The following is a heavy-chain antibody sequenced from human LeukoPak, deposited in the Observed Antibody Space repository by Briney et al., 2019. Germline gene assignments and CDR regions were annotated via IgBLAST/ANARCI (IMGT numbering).Heavy chain of an antibody. J-gene: IGHJ4*02. CDR2: ISGSGGST. CDR1: GFTFSSYA. V-gene: IGHV3-23*01. CDR3: AKDRSGSYNRYYFDY. Sequence: GSLRLSCAASGFTFSSYAMSWVRQAPGKGLEWVSAISGSGGSTYYADSVKGRFTISRDNSKNTLYLQMNSLGAEDTAVYYCAKDRSGSYNRYYFDYWGQGTLVTVSS. D-gene: IGHD1-26*01.